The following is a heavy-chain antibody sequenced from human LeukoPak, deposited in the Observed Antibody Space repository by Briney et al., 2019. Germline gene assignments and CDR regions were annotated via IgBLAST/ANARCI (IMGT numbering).Heavy chain of an antibody. V-gene: IGHV1-24*01. CDR3: ATYPRRWTGSDYYYYMDV. CDR2: FDPEDGET. CDR1: GYTPTELS. J-gene: IGHJ6*03. D-gene: IGHD3-10*01. Sequence: ASVKVSCKVSGYTPTELSMHWVRQAPGKGLEWMGGFDPEDGETIYAQKFQGRVTMTEDTSTDTAYMELSSLRSEDTAVYYCATYPRRWTGSDYYYYMDVWGKGTTVTVSS.